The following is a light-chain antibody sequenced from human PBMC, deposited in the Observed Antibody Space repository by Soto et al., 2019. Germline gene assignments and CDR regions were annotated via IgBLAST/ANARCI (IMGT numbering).Light chain of an antibody. Sequence: EIVLTQSPGTLSFSPGERATLSCRASQSVASRNLAWYQQKPGQAPRLLIYGASSRAIHTPDRFSGSGSGTDFTLTISGLEPEDFAVYYCQHFGNSLWTFGQGTKVDIK. J-gene: IGKJ1*01. CDR3: QHFGNSLWT. CDR1: QSVASRN. CDR2: GAS. V-gene: IGKV3-20*01.